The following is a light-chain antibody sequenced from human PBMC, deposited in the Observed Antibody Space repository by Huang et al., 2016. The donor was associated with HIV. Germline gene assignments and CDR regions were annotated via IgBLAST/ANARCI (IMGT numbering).Light chain of an antibody. Sequence: EIVLTQSPATLSLSPGERATLSCRASQSVSNYLAWYQQKSGQAPRRLIHDASNRASGIPARFSGSGSGTDFPLTISSLEPEDFAVYYCQQRNSWPPIFTFGPGTKVDIK. CDR3: QQRNSWPPIFT. CDR2: DAS. CDR1: QSVSNY. V-gene: IGKV3-11*01. J-gene: IGKJ3*01.